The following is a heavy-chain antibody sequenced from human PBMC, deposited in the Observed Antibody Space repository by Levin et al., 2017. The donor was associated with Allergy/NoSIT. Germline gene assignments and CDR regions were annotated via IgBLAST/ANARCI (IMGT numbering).Heavy chain of an antibody. J-gene: IGHJ6*02. CDR3: AKDKMEDTAMATEGMDV. CDR1: GFTFDDYA. D-gene: IGHD5-18*01. Sequence: SCAASGFTFDDYAMHWVRQAPGKGLEWVSGISWNSGSIGYADSVKGRFTISRDNAKNSLYLQMNSLRAEDTALYYCAKDKMEDTAMATEGMDVWGQGTTVTVSS. CDR2: ISWNSGSI. V-gene: IGHV3-9*01.